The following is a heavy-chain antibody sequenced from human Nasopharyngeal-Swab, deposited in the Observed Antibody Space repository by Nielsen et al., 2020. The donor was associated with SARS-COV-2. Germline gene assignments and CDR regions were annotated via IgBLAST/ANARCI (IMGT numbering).Heavy chain of an antibody. D-gene: IGHD3-3*01. CDR3: ARVRFLEWLLNSRYYYGMDV. CDR2: INHSGST. Sequence: SETLSLTCAVYGGSFSGYYWSWIRQPPGKGLEWIGEINHSGSTNYNPSLKSRVTISLDTSKNQFSLKLSSVTAADTAVYYCARVRFLEWLLNSRYYYGMDVWGQGTTVTVSS. V-gene: IGHV4-34*01. J-gene: IGHJ6*02. CDR1: GGSFSGYY.